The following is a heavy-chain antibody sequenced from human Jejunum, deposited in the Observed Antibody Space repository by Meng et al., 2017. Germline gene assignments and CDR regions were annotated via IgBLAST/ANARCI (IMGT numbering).Heavy chain of an antibody. CDR2: IKSDGTTT. CDR3: ARVVTWFDP. D-gene: IGHD3-16*02. V-gene: IGHV3-74*01. J-gene: IGHJ5*02. Sequence: GGSLRLSCAASGFTFSSHWMHWVRQAPGKGLVWVSRIKSDGTTTNYADSVKGRFTISRDNAKNTLYLQMNSLRAEDTAVYYCARVVTWFDPWGQGTLVNGAS. CDR1: GFTFSSHW.